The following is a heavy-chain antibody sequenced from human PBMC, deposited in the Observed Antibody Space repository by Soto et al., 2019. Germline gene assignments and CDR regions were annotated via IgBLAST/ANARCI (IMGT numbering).Heavy chain of an antibody. CDR2: ISGNGGST. Sequence: GSLRLSCAASGXTFSSYSMSWVRQAPGKGLEWVSAISGNGGSTYYADSVKGRFTISRDNYRNTLYLQMNSMRAEDTAVYSCAKGHKWELPFAYWGQGTLGTVS. D-gene: IGHD1-26*01. V-gene: IGHV3-23*01. CDR1: GXTFSSYS. J-gene: IGHJ4*02. CDR3: AKGHKWELPFAY.